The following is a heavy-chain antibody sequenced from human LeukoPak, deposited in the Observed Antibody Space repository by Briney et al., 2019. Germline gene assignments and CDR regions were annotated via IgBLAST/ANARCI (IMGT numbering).Heavy chain of an antibody. D-gene: IGHD4-23*01. CDR1: GFTFSSYS. CDR2: ISSSSSYI. J-gene: IGHJ5*02. Sequence: GGSLRLSCAASGFTFSSYSMNWVRQAPGKGLEWVSSISSSSSYIYYADSVKGRFTISRDNAKNSLYLQMNSLRAEDTAVYYCARSEVKKRGNWFDPWGQGTLVTVSS. CDR3: ARSEVKKRGNWFDP. V-gene: IGHV3-21*01.